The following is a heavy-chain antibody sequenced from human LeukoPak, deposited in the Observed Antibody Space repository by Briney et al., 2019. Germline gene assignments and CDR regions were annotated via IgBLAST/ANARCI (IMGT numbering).Heavy chain of an antibody. CDR2: ISGSGGST. CDR3: AKAPAGSSSRHYYYYYGMDV. CDR1: GFTFSSYA. J-gene: IGHJ6*02. V-gene: IGHV3-23*01. Sequence: GGSLRLSCAASGFTFSSYAMSWVRQAPGKGLEWVSAISGSGGSTYYADSVKGRFTISRDNSKNTLYLQMNSLRAEDTAVYYCAKAPAGSSSRHYYYYYGMDVWGQGTTVTVSS. D-gene: IGHD6-6*01.